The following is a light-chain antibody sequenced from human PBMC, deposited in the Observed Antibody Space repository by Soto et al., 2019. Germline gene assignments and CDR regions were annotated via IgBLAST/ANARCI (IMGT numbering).Light chain of an antibody. CDR3: SSYTASRTYV. V-gene: IGLV2-14*01. CDR1: NSDVGAYNY. Sequence: HSVRTQPPSVSWSPGPAVTISCTGTNSDVGAYNYVSWYQHHPGEAPKIIIYDVSDRPSGVSNRFSGSKSGNTASLTISGLQAEDEADYYCSSYTASRTYVFGPGTKVTVL. J-gene: IGLJ1*01. CDR2: DVS.